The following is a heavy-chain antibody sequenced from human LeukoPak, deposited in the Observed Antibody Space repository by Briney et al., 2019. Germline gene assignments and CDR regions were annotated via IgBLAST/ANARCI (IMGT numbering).Heavy chain of an antibody. CDR1: GGSISSGGYS. CDR2: IYHSGST. Sequence: SQTLSLTYAVSGGSISSGGYSWSWIRQPPGKGLEWIGYIYHSGSTYYNPSLKSRVTISVDRSKNQFSLKLSSVTAADTAVYYCAREDSGSYSWGQGTMVTVSS. V-gene: IGHV4-30-2*01. J-gene: IGHJ3*01. CDR3: AREDSGSYS. D-gene: IGHD1-26*01.